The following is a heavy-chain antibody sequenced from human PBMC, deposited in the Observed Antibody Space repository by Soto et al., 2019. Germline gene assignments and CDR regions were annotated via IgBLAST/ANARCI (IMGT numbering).Heavy chain of an antibody. V-gene: IGHV1-69*01. CDR1: GDTFTNYV. J-gene: IGHJ3*02. CDR2: FIPIFDAA. Sequence: QVQLVQSGAEVKKPGSSVKVSCKASGDTFTNYVINWVRQAPGQGVEWMGGFIPIFDAANYAQNFRGRVTITADESTSTAYMELSGLRSEDTAMYYCARKAESYGFDIWGQGTLVTVSS. D-gene: IGHD2-8*01. CDR3: ARKAESYGFDI.